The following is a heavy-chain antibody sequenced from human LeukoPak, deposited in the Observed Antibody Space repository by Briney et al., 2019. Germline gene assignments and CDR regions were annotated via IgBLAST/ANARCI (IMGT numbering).Heavy chain of an antibody. D-gene: IGHD6-6*01. CDR3: ARLVAARLSWFDL. Sequence: ASVKVSFKSSVDTFTISDIYWVRQATGQGLEWMGWMNPNSGNTGYAQKFQGRVTMTRNTSISTAYMELSSLRSEDTAVYYCARLVAARLSWFDLGGQGTLVTVSS. J-gene: IGHJ5*02. CDR1: VDTFTISD. V-gene: IGHV1-8*01. CDR2: MNPNSGNT.